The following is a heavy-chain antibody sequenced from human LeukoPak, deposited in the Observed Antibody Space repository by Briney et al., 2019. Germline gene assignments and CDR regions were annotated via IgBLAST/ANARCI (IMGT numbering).Heavy chain of an antibody. CDR3: ATSGSYPYYFDY. Sequence: GGSLRLSCAASGFTFSSYAMSWVRQAPGKGLEWVSAISGSGGSTYHADSVKGRFTISRDNSKNTLYLQMNSLRAEDTAVYYCATSGSYPYYFDYWGQGTLVTVSS. V-gene: IGHV3-23*01. CDR2: ISGSGGST. D-gene: IGHD1-26*01. CDR1: GFTFSSYA. J-gene: IGHJ4*02.